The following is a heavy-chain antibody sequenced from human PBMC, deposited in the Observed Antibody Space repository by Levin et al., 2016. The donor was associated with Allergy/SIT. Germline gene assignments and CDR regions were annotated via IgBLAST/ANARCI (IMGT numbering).Heavy chain of an antibody. V-gene: IGHV1-18*01. CDR3: ARDQMYSGGKYFDL. D-gene: IGHD1-26*01. CDR1: GYTFTSYG. Sequence: ASVKVSCKASGYTFTSYGFTWIRQAPGQGLEWMGWISAYSANTQYAQKFQDYVTMTRDTSISTAYMELSRLRSDDTAVYYCARDQMYSGGKYFDLWGRGTLVTVSS. J-gene: IGHJ2*01. CDR2: ISAYSANT.